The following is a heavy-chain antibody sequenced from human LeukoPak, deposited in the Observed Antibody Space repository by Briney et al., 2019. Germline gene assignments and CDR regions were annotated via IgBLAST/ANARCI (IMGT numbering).Heavy chain of an antibody. V-gene: IGHV3-23*01. D-gene: IGHD2-15*01. CDR3: AKDGYCSGGSCYGPFDY. CDR2: ISGSGGST. Sequence: PGGFLRLSCAASGFTFSSYAMSWVRQAPGKGLEWVSAISGSGGSTYYADSVKGRFTISRDNSKNTLYLQMNSLRAEDTAVYYCAKDGYCSGGSCYGPFDYWGRGTLVTVSS. J-gene: IGHJ4*02. CDR1: GFTFSSYA.